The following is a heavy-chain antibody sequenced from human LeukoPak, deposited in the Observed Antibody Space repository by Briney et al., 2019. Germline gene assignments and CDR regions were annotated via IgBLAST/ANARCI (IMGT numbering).Heavy chain of an antibody. V-gene: IGHV4-31*03. D-gene: IGHD3-10*01. CDR2: IYYSGST. CDR1: GVSISSGGYY. J-gene: IGHJ6*02. Sequence: SQTLSLTCTVSGVSISSGGYYWSWIRQHPGKGLEWIVYIYYSGSTYYNPSLKSRVTISVDTSKNQFSLKLSSVTAADTAVYYCARGAWFGDPDYYYYGMDVWGQGTTVTVSS. CDR3: ARGAWFGDPDYYYYGMDV.